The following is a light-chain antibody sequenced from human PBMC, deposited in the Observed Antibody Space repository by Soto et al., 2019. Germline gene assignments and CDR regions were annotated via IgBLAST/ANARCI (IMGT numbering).Light chain of an antibody. J-gene: IGLJ2*01. CDR2: NYV. CDR3: QSYDSNLSGSI. V-gene: IGLV1-40*01. Sequence: QSVLTQPPSVSGAPGQRVTISCAGTSSNIGAGYGVHWYQQLPGRAPKLLIHNYVNRPSGVPDRFSGSKSGTSASLAITGLQGEDEGDYYCQSYDSNLSGSIFGCGTKLTV. CDR1: SSNIGAGYG.